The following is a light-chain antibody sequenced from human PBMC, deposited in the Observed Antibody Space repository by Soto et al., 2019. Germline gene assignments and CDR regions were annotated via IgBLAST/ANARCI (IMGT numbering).Light chain of an antibody. CDR2: QVN. Sequence: QSALTQPASVSGSPGQSITISCTGTSSDVGGYNFVSWYQQHPGKAPKLMIYQVNNRPSGISNRFSGSKSDNTASLTISGLQADDEADYYCSSYTSTSTVYVFGTGTKLTVL. J-gene: IGLJ1*01. CDR1: SSDVGGYNF. V-gene: IGLV2-14*01. CDR3: SSYTSTSTVYV.